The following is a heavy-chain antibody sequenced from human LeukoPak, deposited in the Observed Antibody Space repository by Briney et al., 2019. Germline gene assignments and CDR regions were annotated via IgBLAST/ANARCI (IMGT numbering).Heavy chain of an antibody. CDR2: IYYSGST. D-gene: IGHD4-23*01. Sequence: PSETLSLTCTVSSGSISNYYWTWIRQPPGKGLEWIGYIYYSGSTNYNPSLKSRVTISVDTSKNQFSLKLTTVTAADTAVYYCARGVLLTTVVTPNWFDPWGQGTLVTVSS. V-gene: IGHV4-59*01. J-gene: IGHJ5*02. CDR1: SGSISNYY. CDR3: ARGVLLTTVVTPNWFDP.